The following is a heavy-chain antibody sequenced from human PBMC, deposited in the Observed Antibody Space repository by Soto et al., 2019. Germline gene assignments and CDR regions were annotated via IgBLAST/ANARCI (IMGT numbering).Heavy chain of an antibody. D-gene: IGHD1-26*01. Sequence: EVQLVESGGGLVQLGGSRRLSCAASGFTFSSFWMTWVRQAPGKGLEWVANIKHDGSEKYYVESVKGRFTISRDNARNSLFLEMKSLRSEGTAVYSCVRDRSGSYLEGFDYWGQGTLVTVSS. CDR2: IKHDGSEK. CDR3: VRDRSGSYLEGFDY. J-gene: IGHJ4*02. CDR1: GFTFSSFW. V-gene: IGHV3-7*01.